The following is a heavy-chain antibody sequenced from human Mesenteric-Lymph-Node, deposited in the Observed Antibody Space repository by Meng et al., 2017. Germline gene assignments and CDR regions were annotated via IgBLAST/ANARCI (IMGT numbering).Heavy chain of an antibody. CDR2: MNPNSGNT. D-gene: IGHD3-22*01. Sequence: ASVKVSCKASGYTFTSYDINWVRQATGQGLEWMGWMNPNSGNTGYAQKFQGRVTMTTDTSTSTAYMELRSLRSDDTAVYYCARGTSEIYDSSGYYYVGAYYFDYWGQGTLVTVSS. CDR3: ARGTSEIYDSSGYYYVGAYYFDY. V-gene: IGHV1-8*02. CDR1: GYTFTSYD. J-gene: IGHJ4*02.